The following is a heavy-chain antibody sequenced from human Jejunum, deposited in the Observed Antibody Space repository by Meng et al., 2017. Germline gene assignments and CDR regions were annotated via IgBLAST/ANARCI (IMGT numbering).Heavy chain of an antibody. D-gene: IGHD1-26*01. V-gene: IGHV6-1*01. Sequence: QIQLQQSGPGLVKPSQTLSLTCAISGDSVSSNSAGWNWIRQSPSRGLEWLGRTYYRSKWYIEYAVSVKSRITINPDTSKNQFSLHLNSVTPEDTAVYYCAGGGLVRSTRGYFDYWGQGTLVTVSS. CDR3: AGGGLVRSTRGYFDY. CDR1: GDSVSSNSAG. J-gene: IGHJ4*02. CDR2: TYYRSKWYI.